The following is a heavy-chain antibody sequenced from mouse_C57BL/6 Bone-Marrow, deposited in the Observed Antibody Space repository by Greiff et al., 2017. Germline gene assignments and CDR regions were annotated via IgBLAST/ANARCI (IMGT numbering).Heavy chain of an antibody. J-gene: IGHJ2*01. CDR2: ISDGGSYT. CDR1: GFTFSSYA. D-gene: IGHD1-1*01. Sequence: EVKLMESGGGLVKPGGSLKLSCAASGFTFSSYAMSWVRQTPEKRLEWVATISDGGSYTYYPDNVKGRFTISRDNAKNNLYLQMSHLKSEDTAMYYCARDNYGSYWGQGTTLTVSS. CDR3: ARDNYGSY. V-gene: IGHV5-4*01.